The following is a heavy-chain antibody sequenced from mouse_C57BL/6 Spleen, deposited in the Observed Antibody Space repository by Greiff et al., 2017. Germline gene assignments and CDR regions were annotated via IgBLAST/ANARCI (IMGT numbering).Heavy chain of an antibody. CDR1: GYSITSGYD. Sequence: VQLKESGPGMVKPSQSLSLTCTVTGYSITSGYDWHWIRHFPGNKLEWMGYISYSGSTNYNPSLKSRISITHDTSKNHFFLKLNSVTTEDTATYYCARTGTLYYFDYWGQGTTLTVSS. CDR3: ARTGTLYYFDY. D-gene: IGHD4-1*01. J-gene: IGHJ2*01. CDR2: ISYSGST. V-gene: IGHV3-1*01.